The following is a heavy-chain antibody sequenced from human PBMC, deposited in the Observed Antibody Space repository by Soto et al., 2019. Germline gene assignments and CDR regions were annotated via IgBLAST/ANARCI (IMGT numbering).Heavy chain of an antibody. J-gene: IGHJ4*02. D-gene: IGHD2-2*01. CDR3: AKERGSTSCLDY. V-gene: IGHV3-23*01. CDR1: GFTFSSYA. Sequence: EVQMLEFGGGLVQPGGSLRLSCAASGFTFSSYAMSWVCQAPGKGLEWVSAISGSGGSTYYADSVKGRFTISRDNSKNTLYLQMSSLRAEDTAVYYCAKERGSTSCLDYWGQGTLVTVSS. CDR2: ISGSGGST.